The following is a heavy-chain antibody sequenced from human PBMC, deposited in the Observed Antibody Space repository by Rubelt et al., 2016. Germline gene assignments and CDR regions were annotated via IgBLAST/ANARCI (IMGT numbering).Heavy chain of an antibody. V-gene: IGHV4-34*01. D-gene: IGHD2/OR15-2a*01. Sequence: QVQLQQWGAGLLKPSETLSLTCAVYGGSFSGYYWSWIRQPPGKGLEWIGEINHCGSTNYNPSLKSRVTISVDTSKNQFSLKLSSVTAADTAVYYCARLQSRIIDYWGQGTLVTVSS. CDR2: INHCGST. CDR1: GGSFSGYY. CDR3: ARLQSRIIDY. J-gene: IGHJ4*02.